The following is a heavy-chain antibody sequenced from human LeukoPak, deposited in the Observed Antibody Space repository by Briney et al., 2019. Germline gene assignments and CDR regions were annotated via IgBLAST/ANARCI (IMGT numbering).Heavy chain of an antibody. V-gene: IGHV5-51*01. J-gene: IGHJ4*02. CDR2: IYPGHSDT. CDR3: ARHLDGYNPFDY. CDR1: GYTFTSYW. D-gene: IGHD5-24*01. Sequence: EASVKVSCKASGYTFTSYWIVWVRQMPGKGPECMGIIYPGHSDTRYSPSFQGQVTISADESSNTAYLQWSSLKASDTAIYYCARHLDGYNPFDYWGQGTLVTVSS.